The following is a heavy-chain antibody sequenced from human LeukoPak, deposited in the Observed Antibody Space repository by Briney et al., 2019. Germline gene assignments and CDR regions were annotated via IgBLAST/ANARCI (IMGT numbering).Heavy chain of an antibody. Sequence: GGSLRLSCAASGFTVSSNYMSWVRQAPGKGLEWVSVIYSGGSTYYADSVKGRFTISRDNSKNTLYLQMNSLRAEDTAVYYCAKDGLLWFDLNWFDPWGQGTLVTVSS. J-gene: IGHJ5*02. CDR2: IYSGGST. CDR3: AKDGLLWFDLNWFDP. D-gene: IGHD3-10*01. V-gene: IGHV3-53*01. CDR1: GFTVSSNY.